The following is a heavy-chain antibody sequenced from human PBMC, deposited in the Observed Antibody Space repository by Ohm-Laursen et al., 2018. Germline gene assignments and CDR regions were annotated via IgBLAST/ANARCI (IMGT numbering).Heavy chain of an antibody. J-gene: IGHJ4*02. CDR3: AKGTLGVIVHYYDSSGHYDY. CDR1: GFIFRSYA. V-gene: IGHV3-23*01. CDR2: VSGSGDST. Sequence: SLRLSCSASGFIFRSYAMTWVRQAPGQGLEWVASVSGSGDSTYYVDSVKGRFTISRDNAKETVYLHMNRMRAGDTAVYYCAKGTLGVIVHYYDSSGHYDYWGRGTLVTVSS. D-gene: IGHD3-22*01.